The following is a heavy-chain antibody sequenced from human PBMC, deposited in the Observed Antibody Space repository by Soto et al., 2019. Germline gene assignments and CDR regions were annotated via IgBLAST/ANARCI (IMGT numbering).Heavy chain of an antibody. CDR2: INPNSGGT. Sequence: GASVKVSCKASGYTFTGYYMHWVRQAPGQGLEGMGWINPNSGGTNYAQKFQGRVTMTRDTSISTAYMELSRLRSDDTAVYYCARVNVVVVAATREYYFDYWGQGTLVTVSS. CDR1: GYTFTGYY. D-gene: IGHD2-15*01. J-gene: IGHJ4*02. CDR3: ARVNVVVVAATREYYFDY. V-gene: IGHV1-2*02.